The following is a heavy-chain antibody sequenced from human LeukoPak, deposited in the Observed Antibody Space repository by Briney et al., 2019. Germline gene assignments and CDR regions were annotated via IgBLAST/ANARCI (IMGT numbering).Heavy chain of an antibody. J-gene: IGHJ4*02. V-gene: IGHV3-23*01. Sequence: GGSLRLSCAASGFTFSSYAMSGVRQAPGKGLEWVSAISGSGGSTYYADSLKGRFTISRDNSKNTQYLQMNSLRAVYTAVYYCAKEGYADFDYWGQGTLVTVSS. CDR2: ISGSGGST. CDR1: GFTFSSYA. D-gene: IGHD5-18*01. CDR3: AKEGYADFDY.